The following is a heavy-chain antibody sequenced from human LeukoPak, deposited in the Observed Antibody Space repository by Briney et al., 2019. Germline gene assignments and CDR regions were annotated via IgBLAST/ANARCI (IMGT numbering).Heavy chain of an antibody. CDR2: INPNSGGT. Sequence: ASVKVSCKASGYTFTDYYMHWVRQAPGQGLEWMGWINPNSGGTDYAQKFQGRVTMTRDTSISTAYMELSRLRSDDTAVYYCARDPRMNYYDSSGYYYWYMDVWGRGTTVTISS. CDR1: GYTFTDYY. V-gene: IGHV1-2*02. CDR3: ARDPRMNYYDSSGYYYWYMDV. D-gene: IGHD3-22*01. J-gene: IGHJ6*03.